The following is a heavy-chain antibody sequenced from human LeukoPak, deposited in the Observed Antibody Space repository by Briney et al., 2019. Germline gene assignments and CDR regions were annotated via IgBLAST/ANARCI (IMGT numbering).Heavy chain of an antibody. CDR1: GYTFTTYN. D-gene: IGHD6-19*01. CDR3: ARGHSYNSAFDAFDT. Sequence: ASVKVSCKASGYTFTTYNIHWVRQATGQGLEWMGWMNPNSGNTAYAQNFQGRVTMTRNTSISTAYMELSSLRSDDTAVYYCARGHSYNSAFDAFDTWGQGTMVTVSS. V-gene: IGHV1-8*01. CDR2: MNPNSGNT. J-gene: IGHJ3*02.